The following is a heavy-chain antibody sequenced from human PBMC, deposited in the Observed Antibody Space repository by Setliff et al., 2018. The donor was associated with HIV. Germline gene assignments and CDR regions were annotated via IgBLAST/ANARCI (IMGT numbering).Heavy chain of an antibody. V-gene: IGHV4-39*01. CDR3: AKKYYDFWSGQTDV. D-gene: IGHD3-3*01. CDR2: VYYSGGS. Sequence: SETLSLTCTVSGGSIIGYNYYWSWIRQSPGKGLEWIGSVYYSGGSYYNPSLKSRISMSVDMSKDQFSLSLTSVSAADTAVYYCAKKYYDFWSGQTDVWDKGTTVTVSS. CDR1: GGSIIGYNYY. J-gene: IGHJ6*04.